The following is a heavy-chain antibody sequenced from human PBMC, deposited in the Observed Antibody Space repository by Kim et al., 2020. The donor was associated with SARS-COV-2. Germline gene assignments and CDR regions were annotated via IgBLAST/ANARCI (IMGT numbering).Heavy chain of an antibody. CDR3: AKDLFKLWLGDELIAY. J-gene: IGHJ4*02. D-gene: IGHD3-10*01. V-gene: IGHV3-30*18. Sequence: GGSLRLSCAASGFTFSSYGMHWVRQAPGKGLEWVAVISYDGSNKYYADSVKGRFTISRDNSKNTLYLQMNSLRAEDTAVYYCAKDLFKLWLGDELIAYWGQGTLVTVSS. CDR1: GFTFSSYG. CDR2: ISYDGSNK.